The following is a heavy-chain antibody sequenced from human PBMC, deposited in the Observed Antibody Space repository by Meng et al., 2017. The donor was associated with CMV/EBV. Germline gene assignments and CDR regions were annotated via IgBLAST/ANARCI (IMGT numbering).Heavy chain of an antibody. CDR2: ISAYNGNT. D-gene: IGHD3-22*01. V-gene: IGHV1-18*01. CDR3: ARGGRYYYDSSGYCDY. J-gene: IGHJ4*02. CDR1: GYTVASYG. Sequence: QVQLVQSGAEVKKPGASVKVSCKASGYTVASYGISWVRQAPGQGLEWMGWISAYNGNTNYAQKLQGRVTMTTDTSTSTACMELRSLRSDDTAVYYCARGGRYYYDSSGYCDYWGQGTLVTVSS.